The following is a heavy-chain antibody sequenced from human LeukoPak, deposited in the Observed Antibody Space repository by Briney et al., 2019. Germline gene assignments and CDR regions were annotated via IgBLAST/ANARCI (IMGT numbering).Heavy chain of an antibody. CDR2: ISYDGSNK. CDR1: GFTFSSYA. D-gene: IGHD1-26*01. CDR3: HLGATNGFDY. V-gene: IGHV3-30-3*01. J-gene: IGHJ4*02. Sequence: GGSLRLFCAASGFTFSSYAMHWVRQAPGKGLEWVAVISYDGSNKYSADSVKARFTISRDNSKNTLYLQMNSLRAEDTAVYYCHLGATNGFDYWGQGTLVTVSS.